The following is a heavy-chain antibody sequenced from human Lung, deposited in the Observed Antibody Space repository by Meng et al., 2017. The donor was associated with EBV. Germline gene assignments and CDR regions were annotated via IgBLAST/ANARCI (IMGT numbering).Heavy chain of an antibody. CDR2: IYYSGST. D-gene: IGHD6-19*01. Sequence: QVARPESGPGLVKPSQTLSPTCTVSGGSISSGGYYWSWIRQHPGKGLEWIGYIYYSGSTYYNPSLKSLVTISVDTSKNQFSLKLSSVTAADTAVYYCARVGQWLPIDYWGQGALVTVSS. CDR3: ARVGQWLPIDY. V-gene: IGHV4-31*01. CDR1: GGSISSGGYY. J-gene: IGHJ4*02.